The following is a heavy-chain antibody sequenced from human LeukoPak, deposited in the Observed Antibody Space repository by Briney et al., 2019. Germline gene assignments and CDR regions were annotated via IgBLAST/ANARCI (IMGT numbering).Heavy chain of an antibody. V-gene: IGHV3-23*01. CDR1: GFAFSSYT. CDR2: IVGGVGNI. CDR3: VTKTSYCDDCYPYYLYH. D-gene: IGHD2-21*02. J-gene: IGHJ4*02. Sequence: GGSLRLSCAASGFAFSSYTMGWVRHAPGEGLDWVSPIVGGVGNIYYADSVRGRFTISRDNSQNTVYLQNNSLRAQDTALYNCVTKTSYCDDCYPYYLYHWGQGTLVTVSS.